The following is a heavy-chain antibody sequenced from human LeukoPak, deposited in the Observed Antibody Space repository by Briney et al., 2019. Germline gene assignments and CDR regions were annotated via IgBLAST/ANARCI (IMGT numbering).Heavy chain of an antibody. V-gene: IGHV3-74*01. J-gene: IGHJ4*02. CDR1: GITFSSYW. CDR3: VIDLGDYNDF. CDR2: INTQGTYT. D-gene: IGHD2-15*01. Sequence: GGSLRLSCAVSGITFSSYWMHWVRQDPGRGLLWVSRINTQGTYTNYADSVKGRFTISRDNAKNTLYLQMSSLRADDTAVFYCVIDLGDYNDFWGQGTLVSVSS.